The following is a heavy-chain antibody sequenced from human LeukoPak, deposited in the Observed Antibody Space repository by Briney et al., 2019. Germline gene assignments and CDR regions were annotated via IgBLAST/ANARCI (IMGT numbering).Heavy chain of an antibody. CDR1: GVSISSYY. V-gene: IGHV4-59*01. CDR2: IYYSGST. Sequence: SETLSLTCTGSGVSISSYYWSWIRQPPGKGLEWIGYIYYSGSTNYNPSLKSRVTISVDTSKNQFSLKLSSVTAADTAVYYCARVSRIFDYWGQGTLVTVSS. D-gene: IGHD2-15*01. CDR3: ARVSRIFDY. J-gene: IGHJ4*02.